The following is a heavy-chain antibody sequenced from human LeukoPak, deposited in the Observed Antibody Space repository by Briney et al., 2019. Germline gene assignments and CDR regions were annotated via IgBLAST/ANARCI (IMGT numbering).Heavy chain of an antibody. V-gene: IGHV3-23*01. CDR2: ISASGSST. CDR1: GFTFSSYA. J-gene: IGHJ3*02. D-gene: IGHD3-10*01. Sequence: GGSLRLSCAASGFTFSSYAMTWVRQAPGKGLEWVSTISASGSSTYYADSVKGGFTISRDNHKKTLSMQMNSLRAEDTAVYYCAKLRRSGTYDAFDIWGHGTMVTVSS. CDR3: AKLRRSGTYDAFDI.